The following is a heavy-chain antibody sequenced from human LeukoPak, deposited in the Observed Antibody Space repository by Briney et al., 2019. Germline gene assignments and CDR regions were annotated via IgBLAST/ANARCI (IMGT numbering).Heavy chain of an antibody. V-gene: IGHV3-7*05. CDR1: GFTFSSYW. D-gene: IGHD1-26*01. J-gene: IGHJ3*02. CDR3: ARDRVGGFDM. CDR2: IKQIKQDGSEK. Sequence: GGSLRLSCTASGFTFSSYWMSWVRQPPGKGLEWVANIKQIKQDGSEKDYGATVKGRFSISRHNAQNTLYLQMNSLRAEDTAGYYCARDRVGGFDMWGQGTMVTVSS.